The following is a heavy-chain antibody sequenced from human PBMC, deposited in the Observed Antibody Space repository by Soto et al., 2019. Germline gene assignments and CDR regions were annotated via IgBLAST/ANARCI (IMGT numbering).Heavy chain of an antibody. J-gene: IGHJ6*02. CDR1: GFTFNSYA. Sequence: GGSLRLSCSASGFTFNSYAMHWVRQAPGKGLEYVSAISSNGGSTYYADSVKGRFTISRDNSKNTLYLQMSSLRDEDTAVYYCVKDDPSYSVYDFGVVGPRKAYYHQDRLAVWGQGTTVPVSS. CDR3: VKDDPSYSVYDFGVVGPRKAYYHQDRLAV. D-gene: IGHD5-12*01. V-gene: IGHV3-64D*08. CDR2: ISSNGGST.